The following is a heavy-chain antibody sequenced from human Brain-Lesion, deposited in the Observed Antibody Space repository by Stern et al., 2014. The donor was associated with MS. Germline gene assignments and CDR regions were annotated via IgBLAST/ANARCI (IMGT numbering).Heavy chain of an antibody. CDR3: ARGRVVPGFQYYATDV. CDR1: GGSISSGGYY. V-gene: IGHV4-61*02. D-gene: IGHD2-2*01. CDR2: IFNSGSP. Sequence: QVQLQESGPGLVKPSQTLSLSCTVSGGSISSGGYYWSWIRQPAGKGLEWIGRIFNSGSPSNTPPPKSRVTISIDTSKNQFSLRLNSMTAADTAVYYCARGRVVPGFQYYATDVWGQGTTVIVSS. J-gene: IGHJ6*02.